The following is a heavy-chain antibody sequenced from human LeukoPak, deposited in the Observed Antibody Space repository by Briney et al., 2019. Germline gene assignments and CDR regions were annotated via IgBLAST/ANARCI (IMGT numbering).Heavy chain of an antibody. J-gene: IGHJ4*02. CDR3: AREVDCSSTSCFIDY. CDR2: MSFDVNNK. CDR1: GFTFSSYA. D-gene: IGHD2-2*01. V-gene: IGHV3-30*04. Sequence: GGSLRLSCATSGFTFSSYAFHWVRQAPGKGLEWVATMSFDVNNKYYADSVKGRFTISRDNSKNTLYLQMNSLRAEDTAVYYCAREVDCSSTSCFIDYWGQGTLVTVSS.